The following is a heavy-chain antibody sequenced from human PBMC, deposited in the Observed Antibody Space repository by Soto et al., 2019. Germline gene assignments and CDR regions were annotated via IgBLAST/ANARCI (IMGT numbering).Heavy chain of an antibody. V-gene: IGHV1-18*01. CDR2: ISAYNGNT. Sequence: ASVKVSCKASGYTFKNYGISWVRQAPGQGLEWMAWISAYNGNTNYAQKLQGRVTVTTDTSTSTAYMELRSLRSDDTAVYYCAKAPGIAVSNDIWGQGTMVTVSS. J-gene: IGHJ3*02. CDR3: AKAPGIAVSNDI. CDR1: GYTFKNYG. D-gene: IGHD6-19*01.